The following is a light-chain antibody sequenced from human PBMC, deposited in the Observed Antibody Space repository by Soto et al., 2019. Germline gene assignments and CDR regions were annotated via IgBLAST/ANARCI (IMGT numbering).Light chain of an antibody. CDR2: GAS. V-gene: IGKV1-39*01. J-gene: IGKJ4*01. CDR3: QQSFSPLLT. Sequence: DIQMTQSPSSVSASVGDRVTITCRASQTLSNYLTWFQQKPGKAPKVLIYGASTLQSGVPSRFRGSGSGAEFTLTISSLQPEDFATYYCQQSFSPLLTFGGGTKVEMK. CDR1: QTLSNY.